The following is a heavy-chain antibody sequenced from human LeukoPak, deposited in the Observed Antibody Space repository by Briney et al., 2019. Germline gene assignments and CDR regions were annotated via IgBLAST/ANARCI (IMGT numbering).Heavy chain of an antibody. Sequence: SGGSLRLSCAASGFTFSSYGMHWVRQAPGKGLEWVAVISYDGSNKYYADSVKGRFTISRDNSKNTLYLQMNSLRAEDTAVYYCARHYYDSSGYLLDYWGQGTLVTVSS. CDR3: ARHYYDSSGYLLDY. CDR2: ISYDGSNK. V-gene: IGHV3-30*03. J-gene: IGHJ4*02. D-gene: IGHD3-22*01. CDR1: GFTFSSYG.